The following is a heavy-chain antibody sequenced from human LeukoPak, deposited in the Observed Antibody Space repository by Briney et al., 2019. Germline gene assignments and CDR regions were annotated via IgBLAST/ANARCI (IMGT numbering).Heavy chain of an antibody. CDR3: ARDHDGKDY. V-gene: IGHV3-7*01. Sequence: GGSLRLSCAASGFTFSRYWMSWVRQAPGKGLEWVANINQDGGDNYHADSVKGRFTISRDNAKNSLYLQMNSLRAEDTAVYYCARDHDGKDYWGQGTLVTVSS. CDR1: GFTFSRYW. J-gene: IGHJ4*02. CDR2: INQDGGDN.